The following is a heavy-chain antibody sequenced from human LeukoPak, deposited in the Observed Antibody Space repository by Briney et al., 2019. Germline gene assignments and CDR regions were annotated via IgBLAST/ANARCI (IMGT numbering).Heavy chain of an antibody. CDR3: AKVSSSSWNNYFDY. Sequence: PGGSLRLSCAASGFTFRSYAMTWVRQAPGKGLEWVSTITGSGGSTYYADSVKGRFTISRDDSKNTLYLQMNSLRAEDTAVYYCAKVSSSSWNNYFDYWGQGILVTVSS. CDR2: ITGSGGST. CDR1: GFTFRSYA. J-gene: IGHJ4*02. D-gene: IGHD1/OR15-1a*01. V-gene: IGHV3-23*01.